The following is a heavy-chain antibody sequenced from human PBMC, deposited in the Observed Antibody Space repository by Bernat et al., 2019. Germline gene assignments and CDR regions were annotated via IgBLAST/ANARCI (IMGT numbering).Heavy chain of an antibody. CDR1: GFTFSSYA. CDR3: ASGSHRPTWIQDYYYGMDV. CDR2: ISYDGSNK. V-gene: IGHV3-30-3*01. J-gene: IGHJ6*02. D-gene: IGHD5-18*01. Sequence: QVQLVESGGGVVQPGRSLRLSCAASGFTFSSYAMHWVRQAPGKGLEWVAVISYDGSNKYYADSMNGRFTISRDKSKDTLYLQMNSLRAEDTAVYYCASGSHRPTWIQDYYYGMDVWGQGTTVTVSS.